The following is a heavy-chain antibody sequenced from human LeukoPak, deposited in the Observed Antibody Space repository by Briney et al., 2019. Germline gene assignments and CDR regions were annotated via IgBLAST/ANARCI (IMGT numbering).Heavy chain of an antibody. CDR1: GYTFTSYD. CDR2: MNPNSGNT. J-gene: IGHJ4*02. D-gene: IGHD3-9*01. Sequence: ASVKVSCKASGYTFTSYDINWVRQATGQGLEWMGRMNPNSGNTGYAQKFQGRVTMTRNTSISTSYMELSSLRSEDTAVYYCASCEGDMTAFDYWGQGTLVTVSS. V-gene: IGHV1-8*01. CDR3: ASCEGDMTAFDY.